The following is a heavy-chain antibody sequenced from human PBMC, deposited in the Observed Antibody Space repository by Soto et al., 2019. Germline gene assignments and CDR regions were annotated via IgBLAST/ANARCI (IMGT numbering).Heavy chain of an antibody. J-gene: IGHJ4*02. Sequence: GGSLRLSXAASGFTFSSCAMNWVRQAPGKGLEWVSTISGSGESTYYADSVKGRFTISRDNSKSTLYLQMNSLRAEDTAVYYCAKDRWNYDYFDFWGQGTLVTVSS. CDR1: GFTFSSCA. CDR2: ISGSGEST. CDR3: AKDRWNYDYFDF. V-gene: IGHV3-23*01. D-gene: IGHD1-7*01.